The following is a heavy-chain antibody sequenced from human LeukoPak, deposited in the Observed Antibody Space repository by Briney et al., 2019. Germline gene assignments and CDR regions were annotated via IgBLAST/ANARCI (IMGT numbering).Heavy chain of an antibody. D-gene: IGHD6-13*01. Sequence: GGSLRLSCAASGLTFNNYAMTWVRQTPGEGLEWVSSISSDGVTTSYADSVKGRFTISRDNSRNTLYLQMNGLRAEDTAIYYCAKYLRAARRIFDYWGQGTLVTVSS. CDR2: ISSDGVTT. V-gene: IGHV3-23*01. J-gene: IGHJ4*02. CDR3: AKYLRAARRIFDY. CDR1: GLTFNNYA.